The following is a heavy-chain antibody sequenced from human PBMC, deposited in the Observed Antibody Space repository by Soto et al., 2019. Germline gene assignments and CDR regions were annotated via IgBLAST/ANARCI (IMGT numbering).Heavy chain of an antibody. CDR3: ARTAGGSPRAYYYYGMDV. V-gene: IGHV4-59*01. CDR1: GGSISSYY. Sequence: KPSETLSLTCTVSGGSISSYYWSWIRQPPGKGLEWIGYIYYSGSTNYNPSLKSRVTISVDTSKNQFSLKLSSVTAADTAVYYCARTAGGSPRAYYYYGMDVWGQGTTVTVSS. CDR2: IYYSGST. D-gene: IGHD2-15*01. J-gene: IGHJ6*02.